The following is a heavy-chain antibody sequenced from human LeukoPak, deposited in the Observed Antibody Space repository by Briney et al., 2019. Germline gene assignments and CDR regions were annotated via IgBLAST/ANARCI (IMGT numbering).Heavy chain of an antibody. J-gene: IGHJ6*02. CDR3: ARAIVVVPAAMPDYGMDV. CDR1: GYTFTSYG. D-gene: IGHD2-2*01. Sequence: ASVKVSCKASGYTFTSYGISWVRQAPGQGLEWMGWISAYNGNTNYAQKLQGRVTMTTDTSTSTAYMELRSLRSDDTAVYYCARAIVVVPAAMPDYGMDVWGQGTTVTVSS. V-gene: IGHV1-18*01. CDR2: ISAYNGNT.